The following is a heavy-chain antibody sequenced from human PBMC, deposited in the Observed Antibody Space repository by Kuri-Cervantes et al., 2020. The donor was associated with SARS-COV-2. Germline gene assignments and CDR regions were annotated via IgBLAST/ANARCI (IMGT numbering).Heavy chain of an antibody. CDR3: ATDRDGFHDF. Sequence: GESLKISCSASGFNFSRSDVHWARQAPGKGLEWVAVISYDGKKKRCMASGKGRFTISRDNSQNTLYLQMQSLRSEDTGMYYCATDRDGFHDFWGQGTLVTVSS. V-gene: IGHV3-30*03. D-gene: IGHD3-10*01. CDR2: ISYDGKKK. J-gene: IGHJ4*02. CDR1: GFNFSRSD.